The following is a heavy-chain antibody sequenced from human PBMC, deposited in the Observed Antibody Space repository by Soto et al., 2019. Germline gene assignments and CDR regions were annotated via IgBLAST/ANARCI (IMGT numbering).Heavy chain of an antibody. Sequence: GGSLRLSCAASGFTFSSYAMHWVRQAPGKGLEWVAVIPYDGSNKYYADSVKGRFTISRDNSKNTLYVQMNSLRPEDTAVYYCARAPDIVLIRAYYYYGMDVWGQGTTVTVSS. J-gene: IGHJ6*02. CDR1: GFTFSSYA. CDR3: ARAPDIVLIRAYYYYGMDV. CDR2: IPYDGSNK. D-gene: IGHD2-8*01. V-gene: IGHV3-30-3*01.